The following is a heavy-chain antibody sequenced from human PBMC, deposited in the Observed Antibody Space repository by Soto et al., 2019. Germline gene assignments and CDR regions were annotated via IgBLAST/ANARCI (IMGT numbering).Heavy chain of an antibody. Sequence: QVQLVQSGAEVKKPGASVKVSCKASGYTFTSYYMHWVRQAPGQGLEWMGIINPSGGSTSYAQKFKCRVTMPRDTSPSPVYVELCSISSEDMAVYYGAGFGRGNAFDIWGQWTMVTVSS. CDR1: GYTFTSYY. CDR3: AGFGRGNAFDI. D-gene: IGHD3-10*01. CDR2: INPSGGST. V-gene: IGHV1-46*03. J-gene: IGHJ3*02.